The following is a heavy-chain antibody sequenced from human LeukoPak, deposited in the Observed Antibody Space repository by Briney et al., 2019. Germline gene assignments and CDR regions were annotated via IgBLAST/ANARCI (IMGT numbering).Heavy chain of an antibody. J-gene: IGHJ1*01. CDR3: ARGSTSPDGGEYFQH. D-gene: IGHD4-23*01. CDR2: IYYSGST. Sequence: SQTLSLTCTVSGGSISSGGYYWSWIRQHPGKGLEWIGYIYYSGSTYYNPSLKSRVTISVDKSKNQFSLKLSSVTAADTAVYYCARGSTSPDGGEYFQHWGQGTLVTVSS. CDR1: GGSISSGGYY. V-gene: IGHV4-31*03.